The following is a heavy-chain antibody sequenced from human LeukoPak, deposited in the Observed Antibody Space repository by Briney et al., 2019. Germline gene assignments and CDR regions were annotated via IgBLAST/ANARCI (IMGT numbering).Heavy chain of an antibody. D-gene: IGHD6-6*01. CDR1: GGSISSYY. J-gene: IGHJ4*02. Sequence: SETLSLTCTVSGGSISSYYWSWIRQPPGKGLEWIGYIYHSGSTNYNPSLRSRVTISVDASKNQFSLKLSSVTAADTAIYSCARAGSSGYYFDYWGQGILVTVSS. CDR3: ARAGSSGYYFDY. CDR2: IYHSGST. V-gene: IGHV4-59*01.